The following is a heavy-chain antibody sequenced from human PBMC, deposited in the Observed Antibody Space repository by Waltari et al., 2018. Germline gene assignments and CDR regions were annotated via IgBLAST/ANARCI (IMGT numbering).Heavy chain of an antibody. V-gene: IGHV4-39*07. CDR2: IYYSGST. J-gene: IGHJ4*02. CDR3: ARDRGGRYCSSTSCYTFDY. D-gene: IGHD2-2*02. Sequence: QLQLQESGPGLVKPSETLSLTCTVSGGSISSSSYYWGWIRQPPGKGLEWIGSIYYSGSTYYNPSLKSRVTISVDTSKNQFSLKLSSVTAADTAVYYCARDRGGRYCSSTSCYTFDYWGQGTLVTVSS. CDR1: GGSISSSSYY.